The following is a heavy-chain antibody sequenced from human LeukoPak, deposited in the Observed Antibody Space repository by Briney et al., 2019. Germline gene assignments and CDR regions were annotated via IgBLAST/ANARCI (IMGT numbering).Heavy chain of an antibody. CDR1: GGSISSSPYY. Sequence: SETLSLTCPVSGGSISSSPYYWGWIRQPPGKGLEWIGSIYYSGATHYNPSLESRVTISVDTSKNQFSLKLASVTAADTAIYYCAKGAGGFSYYNWFDPWGQGTLVTVSS. CDR2: IYYSGAT. V-gene: IGHV4-39*07. J-gene: IGHJ5*02. D-gene: IGHD5-18*01. CDR3: AKGAGGFSYYNWFDP.